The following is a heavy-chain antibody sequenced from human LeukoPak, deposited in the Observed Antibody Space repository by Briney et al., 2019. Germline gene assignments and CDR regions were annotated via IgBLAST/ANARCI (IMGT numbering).Heavy chain of an antibody. CDR1: GFTVSSNY. CDR3: ANLNGRKGFDY. J-gene: IGHJ4*02. D-gene: IGHD2-8*01. V-gene: IGHV3-66*01. Sequence: GGSLRLSCAASGFTVSSNYMSWVRQAPGKGLEWVSVIYSGGSTYYADSVKGRFTISRDNAKNSLYLQMNSLRAEDTAVYYCANLNGRKGFDYWGQGTLVTVSS. CDR2: IYSGGST.